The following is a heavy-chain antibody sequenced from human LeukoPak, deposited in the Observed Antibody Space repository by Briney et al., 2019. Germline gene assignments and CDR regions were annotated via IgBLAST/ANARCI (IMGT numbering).Heavy chain of an antibody. J-gene: IGHJ4*02. Sequence: ASVKVSCKASGYTFTGYYMHWVRQAPGQGLEWMGWINPNSGGTNYAQKFQGRVTMTRDTSISTAYMELGRLRSDDTAVYYCASDGELLSSGFDYWGQGTLVTVSS. V-gene: IGHV1-2*02. CDR2: INPNSGGT. D-gene: IGHD1-26*01. CDR3: ASDGELLSSGFDY. CDR1: GYTFTGYY.